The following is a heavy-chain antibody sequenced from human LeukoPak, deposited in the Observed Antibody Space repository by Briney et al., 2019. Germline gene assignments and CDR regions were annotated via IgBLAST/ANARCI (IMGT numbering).Heavy chain of an antibody. CDR3: ARADDSSSGYFDY. D-gene: IGHD6-6*01. CDR2: IRYDGSNK. CDR1: GFTFSSYG. V-gene: IGHV3-30*02. Sequence: GGSLRLSCAASGFTFSSYGMHWVRQAPGKGLEWVAFIRYDGSNKYYADSVKGRFTISRDNSKSTLSLQMNSLRAEDTAVYYCARADDSSSGYFDYWGQGTLVTVSS. J-gene: IGHJ4*02.